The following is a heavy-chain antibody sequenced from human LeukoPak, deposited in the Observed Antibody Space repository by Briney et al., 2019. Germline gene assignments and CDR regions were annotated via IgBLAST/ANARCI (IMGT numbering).Heavy chain of an antibody. D-gene: IGHD6-13*01. CDR3: ARDRQIAAAGLNWFDP. CDR1: GGSISSSSYY. CDR2: IYYSGST. Sequence: SETLSLTCTVSGGSISSSSYYWGWIRQPPGTGLEWIGSIYYSGSTYYNPSLKSRVTISVDTSKNQFSLKLSSVTAADTAVYYCARDRQIAAAGLNWFDPWGQGTLVTVSS. V-gene: IGHV4-39*07. J-gene: IGHJ5*02.